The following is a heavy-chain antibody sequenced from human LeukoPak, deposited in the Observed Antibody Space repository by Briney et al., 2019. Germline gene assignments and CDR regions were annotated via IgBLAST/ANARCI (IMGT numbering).Heavy chain of an antibody. V-gene: IGHV3-21*04. CDR2: ITRSSYI. CDR1: GFTFSTYS. D-gene: IGHD4-23*01. J-gene: IGHJ4*02. CDR3: ARDRWATVVDY. Sequence: GGSLRLSCAASGFTFSTYSMNWVRQAPGKGLEWVSSITRSSYIYYADSVKGRFTISRDNAKNSLYLQMNSLRSEDTAVYYCARDRWATVVDYWGQGTLVTVSS.